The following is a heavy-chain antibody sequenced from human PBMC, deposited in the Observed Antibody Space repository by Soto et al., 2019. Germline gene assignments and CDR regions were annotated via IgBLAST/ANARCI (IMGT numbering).Heavy chain of an antibody. CDR1: GFTFSSYG. CDR2: ISYDGSNK. V-gene: IGHV3-30*18. D-gene: IGHD2-21*02. J-gene: IGHJ4*02. CDR3: AKDRVGYCGGDCYSPGFDY. Sequence: QVQLVESGGGVVQPGRSLRLSCAASGFTFSSYGMHWVRQAPGKGLEWVAVISYDGSNKYYADSVKGLFTISRDNSKNTLYLQMNGLRAEDTAVYYCAKDRVGYCGGDCYSPGFDYWGQGTLVTVSS.